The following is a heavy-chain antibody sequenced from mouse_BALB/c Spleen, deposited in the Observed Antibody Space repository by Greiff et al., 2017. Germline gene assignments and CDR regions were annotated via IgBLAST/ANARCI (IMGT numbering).Heavy chain of an antibody. D-gene: IGHD2-14*01. V-gene: IGHV14-4*02. J-gene: IGHJ4*01. CDR1: GFNIKDYY. Sequence: EVQVVESGAELVRSGASVKLSCTASGFNIKDYYMHWVKQRPEQGLEWIGWIDPENGDTEYAPKFQGKATMTADTSSNTAYLQLSSLTSEDTAVYYCNGRYDEGDAMDYWGQGTSVTVSS. CDR2: IDPENGDT. CDR3: NGRYDEGDAMDY.